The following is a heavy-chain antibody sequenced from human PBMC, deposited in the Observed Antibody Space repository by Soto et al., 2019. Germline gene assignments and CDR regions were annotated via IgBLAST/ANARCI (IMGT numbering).Heavy chain of an antibody. D-gene: IGHD1-20*01. Sequence: VQLVESGGGVVQPGRSLRLSCAASGFTFSSYGMHWVRQAPGKGLAWVAVIWYDGSNNYYADSVKGRFTISRYNSENTLYLHMNSLRAEDTAVYYCARDQEYANNLDDYYYGMDVCGQGTTVTVSS. CDR1: GFTFSSYG. CDR3: ARDQEYANNLDDYYYGMDV. J-gene: IGHJ6*02. CDR2: IWYDGSNN. V-gene: IGHV3-33*01.